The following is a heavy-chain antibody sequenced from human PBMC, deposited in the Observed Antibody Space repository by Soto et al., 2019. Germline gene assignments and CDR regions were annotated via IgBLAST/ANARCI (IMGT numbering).Heavy chain of an antibody. CDR2: IYFSGNT. CDR1: GASITSTTYF. CDR3: EKNLPRTGRFDY. Sequence: PSETLSLTCTLSGASITSTTYFWAWIRQPPARILEWVGNIYFSGNTHYNPYLKNLVTISVATSKNQFSLQTTSMTAEDKAVYYCEKNLPRTGRFDYWGQGTLVTVS. V-gene: IGHV4-39*01. J-gene: IGHJ4*02.